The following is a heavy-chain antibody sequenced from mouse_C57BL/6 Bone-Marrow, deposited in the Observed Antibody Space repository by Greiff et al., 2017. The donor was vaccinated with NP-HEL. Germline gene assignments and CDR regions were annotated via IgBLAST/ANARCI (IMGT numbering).Heavy chain of an antibody. Sequence: EVKLMESGGGLVQPGGSMKLSCVASGFTFSNYWMNWVRPSPEKGLEWVAQIRLKSDNYATHYAESVKGRFTISRDDSKSSVYLQMNNLRAEDTGIYYCTAGVTTVDYWGQGTTLTVSS. D-gene: IGHD2-2*01. J-gene: IGHJ2*01. CDR2: IRLKSDNYAT. CDR1: GFTFSNYW. V-gene: IGHV6-3*01. CDR3: TAGVTTVDY.